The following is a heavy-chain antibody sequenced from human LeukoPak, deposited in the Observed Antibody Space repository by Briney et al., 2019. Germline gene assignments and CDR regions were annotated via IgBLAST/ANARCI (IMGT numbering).Heavy chain of an antibody. CDR2: IYHSGST. CDR1: GGSISSGGYY. J-gene: IGHJ4*02. CDR3: ASRGYSSSWYNY. D-gene: IGHD6-13*01. V-gene: IGHV4-30-2*01. Sequence: KPSETLSLTCTVSGGSISSGGYYWSWIRQPPGKGLEWIGYIYHSGSTYYNPSLKSRVTISVDRSKNQFSLKLSSVTAADTAVYYCASRGYSSSWYNYWGQGTLVTVSS.